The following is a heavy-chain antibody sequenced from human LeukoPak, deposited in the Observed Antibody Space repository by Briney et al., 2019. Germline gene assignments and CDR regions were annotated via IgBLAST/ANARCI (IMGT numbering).Heavy chain of an antibody. J-gene: IGHJ4*02. CDR3: ARGVGSSLLFDS. CDR2: IKQDGSEK. Sequence: GGSLRLSCAASGLTFRNYAMSWVRQAPGKGLEWLANIKQDGSEKYYVDSVKGRFTISRDNAKNSLYLQMNSLRAEDTAVYYCARGVGSSLLFDSWGQGTLVTVSS. CDR1: GLTFRNYA. V-gene: IGHV3-7*01. D-gene: IGHD6-6*01.